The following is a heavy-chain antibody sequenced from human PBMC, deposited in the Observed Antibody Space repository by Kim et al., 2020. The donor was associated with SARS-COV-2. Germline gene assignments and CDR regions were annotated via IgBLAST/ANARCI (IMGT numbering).Heavy chain of an antibody. D-gene: IGHD2-15*01. CDR2: IYSGGST. V-gene: IGHV3-53*01. CDR3: ARADIDCSGGSCYSHDY. Sequence: GGSLRLSCAASGFTVSSNYMSWVRQAPGKGLEWVSVIYSGGSTYYADSVNGRFTISRDNSKNTLYLQMNSLRAEDTAVYYCARADIDCSGGSCYSHDYWGQGTLVTVSS. J-gene: IGHJ4*02. CDR1: GFTVSSNY.